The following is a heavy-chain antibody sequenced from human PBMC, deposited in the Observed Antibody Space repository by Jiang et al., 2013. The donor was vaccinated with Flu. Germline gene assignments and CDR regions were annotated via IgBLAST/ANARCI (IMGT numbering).Heavy chain of an antibody. J-gene: IGHJ6*03. CDR1: GYTVTSFS. Sequence: CKSSGYTVTSFSMHWVRQAPGQGLEWMGIINPSGGSTTYAQKFQGRVTMTRDTSTRTFYMELSTLRSEDTAVYYCARDGLSGMDVWGKGTTVTVSS. CDR2: INPSGGST. D-gene: IGHD3-10*01. CDR3: ARDGLSGMDV. V-gene: IGHV1-46*01.